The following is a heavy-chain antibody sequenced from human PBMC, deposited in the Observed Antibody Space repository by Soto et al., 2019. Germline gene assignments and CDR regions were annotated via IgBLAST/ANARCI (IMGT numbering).Heavy chain of an antibody. V-gene: IGHV3-21*04. Sequence: GCCLRLSCAASGVTFSSYSMDGVRKATGKGLEWVSSISSSGSTIYYADSVKGRFTISRDNAKNSLYLQMNSLRAEDTAVYYCARGVGYCSGGSCSGQDAFDIWGQGTMVTVSS. D-gene: IGHD2-15*01. CDR1: GVTFSSYS. CDR2: ISSSGSTI. CDR3: ARGVGYCSGGSCSGQDAFDI. J-gene: IGHJ3*02.